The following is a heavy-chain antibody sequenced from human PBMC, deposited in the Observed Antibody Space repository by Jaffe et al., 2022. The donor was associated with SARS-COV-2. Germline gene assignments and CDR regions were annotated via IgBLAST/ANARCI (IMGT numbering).Heavy chain of an antibody. V-gene: IGHV2-26*01. CDR3: ARGRMGDGGGLYYYYGMDV. CDR2: IFSNDEK. Sequence: QVTLKESGPVLVKPTETLTLTCTVSGFSLSNARMGVSWIRQPPGKALEWLAHIFSNDEKSYSTSLKSRLTISKDTSKSQVVLTMTNMDPVDTATYYCARGRMGDGGGLYYYYGMDVWGQGTTVTVSS. J-gene: IGHJ6*02. CDR1: GFSLSNARMG. D-gene: IGHD3-16*01.